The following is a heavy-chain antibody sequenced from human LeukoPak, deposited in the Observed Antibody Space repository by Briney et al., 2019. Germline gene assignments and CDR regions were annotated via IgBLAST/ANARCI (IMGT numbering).Heavy chain of an antibody. CDR3: AREYSSSGGNVFDY. Sequence: GGSLRLSCAASGFSFSNYEMNWVRQAPGKGLEWVSYISSSGSTRHYADSVKGRFTISRDNAKNSLYLQMNILRAEDTAVYYCAREYSSSGGNVFDYWGQGTLVTVSS. V-gene: IGHV3-48*03. CDR1: GFSFSNYE. D-gene: IGHD6-6*01. CDR2: ISSSGSTR. J-gene: IGHJ4*02.